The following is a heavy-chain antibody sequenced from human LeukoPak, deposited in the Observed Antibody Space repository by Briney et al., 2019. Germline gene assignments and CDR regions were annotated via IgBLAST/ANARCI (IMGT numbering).Heavy chain of an antibody. CDR2: IYYSGST. CDR1: GGSISSYY. D-gene: IGHD6-19*01. V-gene: IGHV4-59*08. CDR3: ARQGYRWSSGYYFDY. Sequence: SETLSLTCTVSGGSISSYYWSWIRQPSGKGLGWIGYIYYSGSTNYNPSLKSRVTISVDTSKNQFSLKLSSVTAADTAVYYCARQGYRWSSGYYFDYWGQGTLVTVSS. J-gene: IGHJ4*02.